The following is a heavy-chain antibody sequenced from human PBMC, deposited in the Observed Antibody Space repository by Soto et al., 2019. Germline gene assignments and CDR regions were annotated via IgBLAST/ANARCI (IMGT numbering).Heavy chain of an antibody. J-gene: IGHJ5*02. Sequence: PSETLSLICTVSGGSISSSSYYWGWIRQPPGKGLEWIGSIYYSGSTYYNPSLKSRVTISVDTSKNQFSLKLSSVTAADTAVYYRARPYGSGRTRWFDPCGQGPLVPV. D-gene: IGHD3-10*01. CDR1: GGSISSSSYY. V-gene: IGHV4-39*01. CDR3: ARPYGSGRTRWFDP. CDR2: IYYSGST.